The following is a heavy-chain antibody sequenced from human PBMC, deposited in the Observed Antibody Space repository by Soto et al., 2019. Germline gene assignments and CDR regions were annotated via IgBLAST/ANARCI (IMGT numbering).Heavy chain of an antibody. V-gene: IGHV3-30*03. CDR2: IRDDGKKT. J-gene: IGHJ5*02. CDR1: GFSVTNAW. CDR3: AREGDSHAFRGFDL. D-gene: IGHD5-18*01. Sequence: GGSLRLSCDASGFSVTNAWMSWVRQAPGKGLEWVAVIRDDGKKTNYATSVRGRFTVSRDMSKSTIFLQMNNLRIDDSAIYSCAREGDSHAFRGFDLWGQGTPVTVSS.